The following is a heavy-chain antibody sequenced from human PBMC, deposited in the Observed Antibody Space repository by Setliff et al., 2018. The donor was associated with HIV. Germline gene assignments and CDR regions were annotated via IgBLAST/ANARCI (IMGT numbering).Heavy chain of an antibody. CDR2: INPSGGST. Sequence: ASVKVSCKASGYTFTRYFMLRVRQAPGQGLEWLGMINPSGGSTWYAQKFQGRVTMTGDTSTNALYMELSSLRHEDTAVYYCARGWEGGMDYWGQGTLVTVSS. CDR3: ARGWEGGMDY. D-gene: IGHD1-26*01. V-gene: IGHV1-46*01. CDR1: GYTFTRYF. J-gene: IGHJ4*02.